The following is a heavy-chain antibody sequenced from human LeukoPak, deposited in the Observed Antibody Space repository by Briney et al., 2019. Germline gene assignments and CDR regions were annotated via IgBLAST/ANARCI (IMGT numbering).Heavy chain of an antibody. D-gene: IGHD2-15*01. CDR2: ISSSGSAI. CDR1: GFPLSSYS. J-gene: IGHJ4*02. Sequence: GGSLRLSCAASGFPLSSYSINWVRQAPGKGLEWVSYISSSGSAIYYVDSVKGRFTVSRDNAKNSLFLQMNSPRAEDAAVYYCVRVKGSYFDYWGQGALVTVSS. V-gene: IGHV3-48*01. CDR3: VRVKGSYFDY.